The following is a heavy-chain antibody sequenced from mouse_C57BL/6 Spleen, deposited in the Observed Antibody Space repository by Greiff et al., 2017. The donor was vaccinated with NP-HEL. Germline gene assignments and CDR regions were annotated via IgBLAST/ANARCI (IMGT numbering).Heavy chain of an antibody. CDR2: IDPSDSYT. J-gene: IGHJ4*01. V-gene: IGHV1-59*01. Sequence: QVQLQQPGAELVRPGTSVKLSCKASGYTFTSYWMHWVKQRPGQGLEWIGVIDPSDSYTNYNQKFKGKATLTVDTSSSTAYMQLSSLTSEDSAVYYCARSLNAMDYWGQGTSVTVSS. CDR1: GYTFTSYW. CDR3: ARSLNAMDY.